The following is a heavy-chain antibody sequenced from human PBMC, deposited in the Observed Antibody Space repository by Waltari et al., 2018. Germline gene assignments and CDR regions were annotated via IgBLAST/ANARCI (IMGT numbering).Heavy chain of an antibody. V-gene: IGHV4-30-4*01. CDR3: ARVRTEFDY. Sequence: YYSGSTYYNPSLKSRVTISVDTSKNQFSLKLSSVTAADTAVYYCARVRTEFDYWGQGTLVTVSS. D-gene: IGHD1-1*01. CDR2: YYSGST. J-gene: IGHJ4*02.